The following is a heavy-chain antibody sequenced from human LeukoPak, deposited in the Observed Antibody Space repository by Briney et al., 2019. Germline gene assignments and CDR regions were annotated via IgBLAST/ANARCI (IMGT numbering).Heavy chain of an antibody. J-gene: IGHJ4*02. CDR1: GFTFSSYA. Sequence: GGSLRLSCAASGFTFSSYAMHWVRQAPGKGLEWVAVISYDGSNKYYADSVKGRITISRDNAKNTLYLQMNSLRAEDTAVYYCARDWGDYGSGSYYINYWGQGTLVTVFS. CDR3: ARDWGDYGSGSYYINY. V-gene: IGHV3-30-3*01. D-gene: IGHD3-10*01. CDR2: ISYDGSNK.